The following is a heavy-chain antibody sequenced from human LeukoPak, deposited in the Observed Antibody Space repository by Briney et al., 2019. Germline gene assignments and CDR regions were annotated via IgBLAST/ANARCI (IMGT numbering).Heavy chain of an antibody. CDR1: GFTFSSYW. Sequence: GGSLRLSCAASGFTFSSYWMHWVRQAPGKGLVWVSRINSDESSTNYADSVKGRFTISRDNAKNTLYLQMNSLRVEDTAVYYCAKVGEADPFDHWGQGTLVTVSS. D-gene: IGHD3-10*01. CDR2: INSDESST. CDR3: AKVGEADPFDH. V-gene: IGHV3-74*01. J-gene: IGHJ4*02.